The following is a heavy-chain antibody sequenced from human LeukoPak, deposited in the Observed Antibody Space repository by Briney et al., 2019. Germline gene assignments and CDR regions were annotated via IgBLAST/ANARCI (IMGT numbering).Heavy chain of an antibody. J-gene: IGHJ4*02. CDR3: AREPLGRYYGSGSYLSY. D-gene: IGHD3-10*01. CDR1: GGSISSSNW. V-gene: IGHV4-4*02. CDR2: IYHSGST. Sequence: SETLSLTCAVSGGSISSSNWWSWVRQPPGKGLEWIGEIYHSGSTNYNPSLKSRVTISVDKSKNQFSLKLSSVTAADTAVYYCAREPLGRYYGSGSYLSYWGQGTLVTVSS.